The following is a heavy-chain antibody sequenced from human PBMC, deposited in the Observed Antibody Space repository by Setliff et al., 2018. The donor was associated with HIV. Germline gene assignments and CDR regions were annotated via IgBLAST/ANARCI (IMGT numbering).Heavy chain of an antibody. J-gene: IGHJ2*01. Sequence: GGSLRLSCAASGFPVFSNYMSWVRQAPGKGLEWVSVIYSGGGTYYADSVKGRFTISRDNSKNTLYLQMNSLRTEDSAVYHCVRRGHCSSTSCYIHWYFDLWGRGTLVTV. CDR2: IYSGGGT. CDR3: VRRGHCSSTSCYIHWYFDL. D-gene: IGHD2-2*02. V-gene: IGHV3-66*02. CDR1: GFPVFSNY.